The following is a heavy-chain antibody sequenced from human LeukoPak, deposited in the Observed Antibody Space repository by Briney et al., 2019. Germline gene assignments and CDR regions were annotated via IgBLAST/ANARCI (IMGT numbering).Heavy chain of an antibody. Sequence: SETLSLTCTVSGGSIRSSSYYWGWIRQPPGKGLEWIGSIYYSGSTSYNSSLRSRVTISVDTSKNQFSLKLISVTAADTAVYYCARSPQHFDRFSDGDSHYFFDSWGQGTLVTVSS. J-gene: IGHJ4*02. CDR1: GGSIRSSSYY. CDR3: ARSPQHFDRFSDGDSHYFFDS. V-gene: IGHV4-39*07. D-gene: IGHD3-9*01. CDR2: IYYSGST.